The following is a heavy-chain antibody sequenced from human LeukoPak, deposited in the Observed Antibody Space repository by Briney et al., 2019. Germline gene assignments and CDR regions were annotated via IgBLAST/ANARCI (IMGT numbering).Heavy chain of an antibody. CDR1: GGSISSYY. CDR2: IYYSGST. CDR3: ARAGVPAAIQVVGWFDP. V-gene: IGHV4-59*01. D-gene: IGHD2-2*02. J-gene: IGHJ5*02. Sequence: SETLFLTCTVSGGSISSYYWSWIRQPPGKGLEWIGYIYYSGSTNYNPSLKSRVTISVDTSKNQFSLKLSSVTAADTAVYYCARAGVPAAIQVVGWFDPWGQGTLVTVSS.